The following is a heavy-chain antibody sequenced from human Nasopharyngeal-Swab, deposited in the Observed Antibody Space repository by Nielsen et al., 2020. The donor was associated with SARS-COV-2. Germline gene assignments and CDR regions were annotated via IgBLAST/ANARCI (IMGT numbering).Heavy chain of an antibody. V-gene: IGHV3-21*01. CDR2: ISRSSSDI. D-gene: IGHD2-21*02. CDR1: GFIFSSYT. J-gene: IGHJ3*02. Sequence: GESLKISCDASGFIFSSYTMNWVRRAPGTGLEWVSSISRSSSDIYYRDSLKGRFTVSRDNTKKSLYLQMDSLRAEDTAVYYCARDGYCGGDCYGAFDIGGQGTMVTVSS. CDR3: ARDGYCGGDCYGAFDI.